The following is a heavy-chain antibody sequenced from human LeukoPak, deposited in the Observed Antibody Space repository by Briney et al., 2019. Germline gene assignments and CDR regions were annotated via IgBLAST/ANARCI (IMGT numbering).Heavy chain of an antibody. Sequence: GGSLRLSCAASGFTFSSYSMNWVRQAPGKGLEWVSSISSSSSYIYYADSVKGRFTISRDNAKNSLYLQMNNLRAEDTAVYYCAHIHYYGSGSYGDYWGQGTLVTVSS. V-gene: IGHV3-21*04. D-gene: IGHD3-10*01. CDR1: GFTFSSYS. CDR3: AHIHYYGSGSYGDY. CDR2: ISSSSSYI. J-gene: IGHJ4*02.